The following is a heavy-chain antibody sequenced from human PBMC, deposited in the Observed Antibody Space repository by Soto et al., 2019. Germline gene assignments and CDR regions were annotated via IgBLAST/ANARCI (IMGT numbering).Heavy chain of an antibody. D-gene: IGHD2-15*01. CDR3: ARDPRPYCSGGSCSEYYFDY. Sequence: PGGSLRLSCAASGFTFSSYWMSWVRQAPGKGLEWVANIKQDGSEKYYVDSVKGRFTISRDNAKNSLYLQMNSLRAEDTAVYYCARDPRPYCSGGSCSEYYFDYWGQGTLVTVSS. V-gene: IGHV3-7*05. J-gene: IGHJ4*02. CDR2: IKQDGSEK. CDR1: GFTFSSYW.